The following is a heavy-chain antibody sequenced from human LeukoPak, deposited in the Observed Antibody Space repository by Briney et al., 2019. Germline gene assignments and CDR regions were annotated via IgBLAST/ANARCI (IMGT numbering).Heavy chain of an antibody. D-gene: IGHD3-9*01. CDR2: INPNSGGT. J-gene: IGHJ4*02. V-gene: IGHV1-2*06. CDR3: ARDFAGYYFDY. Sequence: ASVKVPCKASGYTFTGYYMHWVRQAPGQGLEWMGRINPNSGGTIYAQKFQGRVTMTRDTSISTGYMELSRLRSDDTAIYYCARDFAGYYFDYWGQGTLVTVSS. CDR1: GYTFTGYY.